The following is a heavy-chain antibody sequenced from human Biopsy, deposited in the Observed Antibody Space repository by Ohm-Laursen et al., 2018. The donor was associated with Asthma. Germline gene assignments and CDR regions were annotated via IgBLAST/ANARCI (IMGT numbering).Heavy chain of an antibody. CDR1: GYTFRSYG. V-gene: IGHV1-46*01. CDR2: INPSGGST. J-gene: IGHJ4*02. CDR3: ARAFVESAAFDY. D-gene: IGHD2/OR15-2a*01. Sequence: ASVKVSCKASGYTFRSYGVSWVRQAPGQGLEWMGIINPSGGSTSYPQKFQGRVTMTRDTSTSTVYMELSSLSSEDTAVYYCARAFVESAAFDYWGQGTLVTVSS.